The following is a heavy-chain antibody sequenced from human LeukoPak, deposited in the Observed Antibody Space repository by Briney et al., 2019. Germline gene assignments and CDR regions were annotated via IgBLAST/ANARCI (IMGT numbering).Heavy chain of an antibody. CDR3: ARDPHGYNNWFDP. D-gene: IGHD5-24*01. CDR2: ISSSSSYI. J-gene: IGHJ5*02. Sequence: GGSLRLSCAASGFSFSSYSMNWVRQAPGKGLEWVSSISSSSSYIYYADSVKGRFTISRDNAKNSLYLQMNSLRAEGTAVYYCARDPHGYNNWFDPWGQGTLVTVSS. V-gene: IGHV3-21*04. CDR1: GFSFSSYS.